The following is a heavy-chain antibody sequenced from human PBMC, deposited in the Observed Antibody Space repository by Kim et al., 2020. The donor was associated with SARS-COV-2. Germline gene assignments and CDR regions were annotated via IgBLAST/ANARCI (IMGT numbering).Heavy chain of an antibody. V-gene: IGHV4-34*13. Sequence: HPSLKGRVTIAVATAKNQFSLKLSSVTAADTAVYYWARGGAAAAHWFDPWGQGTLVTVSS. D-gene: IGHD6-13*01. CDR3: ARGGAAAAHWFDP. J-gene: IGHJ5*02.